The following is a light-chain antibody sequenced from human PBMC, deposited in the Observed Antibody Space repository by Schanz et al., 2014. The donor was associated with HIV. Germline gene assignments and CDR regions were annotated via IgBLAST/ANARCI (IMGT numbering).Light chain of an antibody. Sequence: EIVLTQSPGSLSLSPGGRATLSCGASQRLSSSYLAWYQQKRDQPPRLLIYGASTRATGVPARFSGSGSGTDFTLTISSLEPEDFAVYYCQQRSNWPLTFGGGTKVEFK. CDR1: QRLSSSY. J-gene: IGKJ4*01. CDR2: GAS. V-gene: IGKV3D-20*02. CDR3: QQRSNWPLT.